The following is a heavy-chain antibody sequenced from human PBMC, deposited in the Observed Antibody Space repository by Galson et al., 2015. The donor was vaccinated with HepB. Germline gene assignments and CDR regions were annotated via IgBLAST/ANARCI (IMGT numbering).Heavy chain of an antibody. D-gene: IGHD6-19*01. CDR1: GASISSYY. V-gene: IGHV4-59*01. CDR2: VYYSGTT. CDR3: ARGRPPGYGSGWYDLGWFDP. J-gene: IGHJ5*02. Sequence: ETLSLTCTVSGASISSYYWSWIRQPPGKGLQWIGYVYYSGTTKYNPSLKSRVTTSVDTSKNQFSLKLRSVTATDTAVYYCARGRPPGYGSGWYDLGWFDPWGQGTLVTVSS.